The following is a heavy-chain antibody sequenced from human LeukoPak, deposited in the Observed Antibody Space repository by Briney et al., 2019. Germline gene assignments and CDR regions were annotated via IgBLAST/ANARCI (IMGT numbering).Heavy chain of an antibody. J-gene: IGHJ6*03. D-gene: IGHD3-3*01. Sequence: GGSLRLSCAASGFTFSSYSMNWVRQAPGKGLEWVSSISSSSSYIYYADSVKGRFTISRDNAKNSLYLQMNSLRAEDTAVYYCARPYDFWSGYPPLNYMDVWGKGTTVTVSS. CDR1: GFTFSSYS. CDR3: ARPYDFWSGYPPLNYMDV. V-gene: IGHV3-21*01. CDR2: ISSSSSYI.